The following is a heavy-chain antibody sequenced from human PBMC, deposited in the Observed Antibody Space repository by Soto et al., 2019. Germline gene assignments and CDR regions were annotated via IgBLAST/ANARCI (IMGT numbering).Heavy chain of an antibody. CDR1: GGSISSYY. D-gene: IGHD1-7*01. J-gene: IGHJ3*02. CDR3: ARDSLELGVDI. Sequence: SETLSLTCTVSGGSISSYYWSWIRQPPGKGLEWIGYIYYSGSTNYNPSLKSRVTISVDTSKNQFSLKLSSVTAADTAVYYCARDSLELGVDIWGQGTVVTVSS. CDR2: IYYSGST. V-gene: IGHV4-59*01.